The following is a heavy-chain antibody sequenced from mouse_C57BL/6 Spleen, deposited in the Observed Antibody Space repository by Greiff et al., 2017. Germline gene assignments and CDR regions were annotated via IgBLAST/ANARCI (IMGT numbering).Heavy chain of an antibody. CDR2: IDPENGDT. V-gene: IGHV14-4*01. CDR1: GFNIKDDY. J-gene: IGHJ4*01. D-gene: IGHD4-1*01. CDR3: TTGTGTDAMDY. Sequence: EVMLVESGAELVRPGASVKLSCTASGFNIKDDYMHWVKQRPEQGLEWIGWIDPENGDTEYASKFQGKATITADTSANTAYLQLSSLTSEDTAFYYCTTGTGTDAMDYWGQGTSVTVSS.